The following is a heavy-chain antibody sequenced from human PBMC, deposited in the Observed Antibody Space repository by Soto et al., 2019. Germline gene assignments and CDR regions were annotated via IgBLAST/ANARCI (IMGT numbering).Heavy chain of an antibody. CDR1: GGTFSSYA. Sequence: SVKVSCKASGGTFSSYAISWVRQAPGQGLEWMGGIIPIFGTANYAQKFQGRVTITADESTSTAYMELSSLRSEDTAVYYCARGYSSSVGMDVWGQGTTVTVSS. CDR2: IIPIFGTA. V-gene: IGHV1-69*13. J-gene: IGHJ6*02. CDR3: ARGYSSSVGMDV. D-gene: IGHD6-6*01.